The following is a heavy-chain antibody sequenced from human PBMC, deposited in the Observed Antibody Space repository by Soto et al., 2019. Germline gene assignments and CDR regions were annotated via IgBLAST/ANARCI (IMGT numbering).Heavy chain of an antibody. V-gene: IGHV1-46*01. Sequence: ASVKVSCKASGYTFTSYYMHWVLQAPGQGLEWMGIINPSGGSTSYAQKFQGRVTMTRDTSTSTVYMELSSLRSEDTAVYYCARGYSNYVPRGDHFVYWGQGTLVTVSS. CDR3: ARGYSNYVPRGDHFVY. D-gene: IGHD4-4*01. CDR2: INPSGGST. CDR1: GYTFTSYY. J-gene: IGHJ4*02.